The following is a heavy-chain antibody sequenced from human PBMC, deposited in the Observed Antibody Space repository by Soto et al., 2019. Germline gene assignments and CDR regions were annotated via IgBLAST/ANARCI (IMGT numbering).Heavy chain of an antibody. J-gene: IGHJ6*02. V-gene: IGHV4-39*01. Sequence: SETLSLTCAVYDGSLSSYYWVWIRQPPGKGLEWIGSIYYSGSTYYNPSLKSRVTISVDTSKNQFSLKLSSVTAADTAVYYCARPAYYYGMDVWGQGTTVTVSS. CDR1: DGSLSSYY. CDR2: IYYSGST. CDR3: ARPAYYYGMDV.